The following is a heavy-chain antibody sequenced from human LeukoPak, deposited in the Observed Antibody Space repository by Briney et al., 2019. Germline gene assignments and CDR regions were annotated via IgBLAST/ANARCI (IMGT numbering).Heavy chain of an antibody. J-gene: IGHJ6*02. V-gene: IGHV4-31*03. CDR2: IYYSGST. D-gene: IGHD3-22*01. CDR3: ARDVHDSSGYYYYYYGMDV. CDR1: GGSISSGGYY. Sequence: PSQTLSLTCTVSGGSISSGGYYWSWIRQHPGKGLEWIGYIYYSGSTYYNPSLKSRVTISVDTSKNQFSLKLSSVTAADTAVYYCARDVHDSSGYYYYYYGMDVWGQGTTVTVSS.